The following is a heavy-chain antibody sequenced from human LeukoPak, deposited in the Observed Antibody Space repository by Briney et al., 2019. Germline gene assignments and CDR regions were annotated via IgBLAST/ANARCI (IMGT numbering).Heavy chain of an antibody. V-gene: IGHV4-59*01. CDR1: GGSISSYY. J-gene: IGHJ5*02. Sequence: PSETLSLTCTVSGGSISSYYWNWIRQPPGKGLEWIGHIYNSGSTNYNPSLKSRVTISVDTSKNQFSLKLSSVTAADTAVYYCVKDGSGSYYNWLDPWGQGTLVTVSS. CDR3: VKDGSGSYYNWLDP. D-gene: IGHD1-26*01. CDR2: IYNSGST.